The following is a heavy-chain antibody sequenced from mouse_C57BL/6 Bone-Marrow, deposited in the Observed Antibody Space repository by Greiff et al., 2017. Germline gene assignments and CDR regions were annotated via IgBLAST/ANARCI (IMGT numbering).Heavy chain of an antibody. D-gene: IGHD4-1*01. CDR1: RYTFTSYG. J-gene: IGHJ3*01. CDR3: ARGGLGRFAY. CDR2: IYPRSGNT. V-gene: IGHV1-81*01. Sequence: VQLQQSGAELARPGASVKLSCKASRYTFTSYGISWVKQRTGQGLEWIGEIYPRSGNTYYNEKFKGKATLTADKSSSTAYMELRSLTSEDSAVYFCARGGLGRFAYWGQGTLVTVSA.